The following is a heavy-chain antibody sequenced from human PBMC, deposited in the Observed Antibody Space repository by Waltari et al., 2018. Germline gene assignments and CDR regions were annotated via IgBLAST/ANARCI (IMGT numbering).Heavy chain of an antibody. V-gene: IGHV1-8*01. CDR3: ARGQYQLLYPYYYYYGMDV. D-gene: IGHD2-2*02. Sequence: QVQLVQSGAEVKKPGASVKVSCKASGYTFTSYDINWVRQATGQGLEWMGWMNPNSGNTGYAQKFQGRVTNTADESTSTAYMELSSLRSEDTAVYYCARGQYQLLYPYYYYYGMDVWGQGTTVTVSS. CDR1: GYTFTSYD. CDR2: MNPNSGNT. J-gene: IGHJ6*02.